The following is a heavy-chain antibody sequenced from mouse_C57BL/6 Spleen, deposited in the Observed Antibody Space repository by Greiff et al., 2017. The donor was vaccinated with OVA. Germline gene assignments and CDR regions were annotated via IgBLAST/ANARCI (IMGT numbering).Heavy chain of an antibody. V-gene: IGHV5-16*01. CDR3: AREGYYSNYEYYFDY. Sequence: EVHLVESEGGLVQPGSSMKLSCTASGFTFSDYYMAWVRQVPEKGLEWVANINYDGSSTYYLDSLKSRFIISRDNAKNILYLQMSSLKSEDTATYYCAREGYYSNYEYYFDYWGQGTTLTVSS. CDR1: GFTFSDYY. D-gene: IGHD2-5*01. J-gene: IGHJ2*01. CDR2: INYDGSST.